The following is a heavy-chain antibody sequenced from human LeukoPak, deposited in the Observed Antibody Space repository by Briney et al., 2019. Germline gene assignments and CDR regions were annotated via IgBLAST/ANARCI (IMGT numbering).Heavy chain of an antibody. V-gene: IGHV1-2*02. D-gene: IGHD6-13*01. J-gene: IGHJ4*02. CDR2: INPNSGGT. CDR1: GYTFTGYY. CDR3: ARVSWRSSSCLDY. Sequence: PGASVKVSCKASGYTFTGYYMHWVRQAPGQGLEWMGWINPNSGGTNYAQKFQGRVTMTRDTSISTAYMELSRLRSDDTAVYYCARVSWRSSSCLDYWGQGTLVTVSS.